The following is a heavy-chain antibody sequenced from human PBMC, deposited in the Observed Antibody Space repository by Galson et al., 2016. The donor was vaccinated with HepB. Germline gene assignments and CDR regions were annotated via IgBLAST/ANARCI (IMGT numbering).Heavy chain of an antibody. CDR3: IQSDYGDY. J-gene: IGHJ4*02. D-gene: IGHD4-11*01. CDR1: GFTFSNYW. Sequence: SLRLSCAASGFTFSNYWMHWVRQAPGKGLVWVSRIRGDGTSTSYADSVKGRFTISRDNAKNTLYLQMNSLRAEDTAMYYCIQSDYGDYWVQGALVTVSS. V-gene: IGHV3-74*01. CDR2: IRGDGTST.